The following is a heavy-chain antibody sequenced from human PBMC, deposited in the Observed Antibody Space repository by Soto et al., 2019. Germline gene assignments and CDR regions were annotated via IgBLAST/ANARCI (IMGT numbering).Heavy chain of an antibody. CDR3: ARDASGPFDY. J-gene: IGHJ4*02. V-gene: IGHV3-53*01. CDR1: GFTVSDS. CDR2: IHSDGST. D-gene: IGHD6-19*01. Sequence: PGGSLRLSCSVAGFTVSDSMSWVRQAPGKGLECVSFIHSDGSTHCTDSVRGRFTISRDNSKNTLYLQMDRLRVDDTAVYFCARDASGPFDYWGQGTLVTVSS.